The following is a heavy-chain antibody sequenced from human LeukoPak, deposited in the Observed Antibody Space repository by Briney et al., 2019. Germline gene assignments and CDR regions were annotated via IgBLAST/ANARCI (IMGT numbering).Heavy chain of an antibody. CDR1: GGSISSYY. CDR2: INYSGST. V-gene: IGHV4-59*01. D-gene: IGHD4-17*01. CDR3: ARTSFDYVRGYYYGMDV. Sequence: SETLSLTCTVSGGSISSYYWSWVRQPPGKGLEWIGYINYSGSTNYNPSLKSRVTISVGTSKNQFSLKLSPVTAADTAVYYCARTSFDYVRGYYYGMDVWGQGTTVTVSS. J-gene: IGHJ6*02.